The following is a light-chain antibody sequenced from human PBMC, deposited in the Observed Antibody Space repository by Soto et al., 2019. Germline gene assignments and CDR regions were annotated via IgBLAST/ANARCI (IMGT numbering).Light chain of an antibody. CDR3: QQYGSSPLT. CDR1: QSVSRTS. CDR2: GAS. J-gene: IGKJ4*01. Sequence: EIVLTQSPGTLSSSPGERATLSCRASQSVSRTSLAWYQQKPGQAPRLLIYGASSRATDIPDRFSGSGSGTDFTLTISRLEPEDFALYYCQQYGSSPLTFGGGTKVEIK. V-gene: IGKV3-20*01.